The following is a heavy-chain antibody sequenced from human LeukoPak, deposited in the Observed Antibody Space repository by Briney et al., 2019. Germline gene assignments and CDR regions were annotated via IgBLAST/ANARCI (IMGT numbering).Heavy chain of an antibody. CDR3: AKRVTTIEY. CDR2: ISGSGGNT. Sequence: PGGSLRLSCVASGFTFGSYAMSWVRQAPGKGLEWVSAISGSGGNTSYADSVKGRFTISRDNSKNTLYLQMNRLRAEDTAVYYCAKRVTTIEYWGQGTLVTVSS. CDR1: GFTFGSYA. V-gene: IGHV3-23*01. D-gene: IGHD4-17*01. J-gene: IGHJ4*02.